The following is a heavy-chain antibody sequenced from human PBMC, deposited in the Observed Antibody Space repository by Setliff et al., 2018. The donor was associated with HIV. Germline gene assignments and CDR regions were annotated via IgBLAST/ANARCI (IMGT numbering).Heavy chain of an antibody. CDR3: ARTTVVGTEFDY. V-gene: IGHV2-70*04. Sequence: ESGPTLVNPTQTLTLTCSFSGFSLTARGERVTWIRQPPGKALEWLARIDWDDYKFYTTSLRTRLTISKDTSKNQVVLTMTNMDPVDTATYYCARTTVVGTEFDYWGQGILVTAPQ. CDR1: GFSLTARGER. CDR2: IDWDDYK. J-gene: IGHJ4*02. D-gene: IGHD1-1*01.